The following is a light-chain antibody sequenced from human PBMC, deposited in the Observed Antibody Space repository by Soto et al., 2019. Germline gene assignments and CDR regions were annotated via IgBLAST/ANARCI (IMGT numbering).Light chain of an antibody. J-gene: IGLJ2*01. Sequence: QSALTQPASVSGSPGQSITISCTGTSSDVGGYNYVSWYQQHPGKAPKLMIYDVSNRPSGVSNRFSGSKSGNTASLTISGLQAEDAADYDCSSYTSSSTRVVFGGGTKLTVL. CDR2: DVS. V-gene: IGLV2-14*01. CDR1: SSDVGGYNY. CDR3: SSYTSSSTRVV.